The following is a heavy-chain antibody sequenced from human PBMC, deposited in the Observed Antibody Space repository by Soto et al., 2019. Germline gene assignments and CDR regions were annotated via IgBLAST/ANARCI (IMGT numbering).Heavy chain of an antibody. CDR2: ISYDGSNK. CDR3: AKGSKSYYGMDV. V-gene: IGHV3-30*18. CDR1: GFTFSSYG. J-gene: IGHJ6*02. Sequence: QVQLVESGGGVVQPGRSLRLSCAASGFTFSSYGMHWVRQAPGKGLEWVAVISYDGSNKYYADSVKGRFTISRDNSKNTLYLQMNCLRAEDTAVYYCAKGSKSYYGMDVWGQGTTVTVSS.